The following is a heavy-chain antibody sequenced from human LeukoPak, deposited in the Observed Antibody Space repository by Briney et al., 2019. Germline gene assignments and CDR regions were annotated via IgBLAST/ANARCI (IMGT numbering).Heavy chain of an antibody. CDR2: ITPILGIA. CDR3: ARVGESNYDFWSGYYYNWFDP. V-gene: IGHV1-69*02. CDR1: GGTFSSYT. Sequence: ASVKVSCKASGGTFSSYTISWVRQAPGQGLEWMGRITPILGIANYAQKFQGRVTITADKSTSTAYMELSSLRSEDTAVYYCARVGESNYDFWSGYYYNWFDPWGQGTLVTVSS. J-gene: IGHJ5*02. D-gene: IGHD3-3*01.